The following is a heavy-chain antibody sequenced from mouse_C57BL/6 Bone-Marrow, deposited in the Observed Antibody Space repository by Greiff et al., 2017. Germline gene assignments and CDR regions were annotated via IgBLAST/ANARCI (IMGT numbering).Heavy chain of an antibody. Sequence: QVQLKESGAELVRPGASVTLSCKASGYTFTDYEMHWVKQTPVHGLEWIGAIDPETGGTAYNQKFKGKAILTADKSSSTAYMELRSLTSEDSAVYYCTYYGNPWYFDVWGTGTTVTVSS. J-gene: IGHJ1*03. CDR3: TYYGNPWYFDV. D-gene: IGHD2-1*01. V-gene: IGHV1-15*01. CDR1: GYTFTDYE. CDR2: IDPETGGT.